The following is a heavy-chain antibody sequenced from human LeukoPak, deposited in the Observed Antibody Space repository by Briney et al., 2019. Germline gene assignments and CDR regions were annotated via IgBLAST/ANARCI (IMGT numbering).Heavy chain of an antibody. CDR3: TRYSGAGDAFDI. Sequence: LSGGSLRLSCAASGFTFSGSAMHWVRQASGKGLEWVGRIRSKANSYATAYAASVKGRLTISRDDSKNTAYLQMNSLKTEDTAVYYCTRYSGAGDAFDIWGQGTMVTVSS. V-gene: IGHV3-73*01. D-gene: IGHD3-10*01. J-gene: IGHJ3*02. CDR2: IRSKANSYAT. CDR1: GFTFSGSA.